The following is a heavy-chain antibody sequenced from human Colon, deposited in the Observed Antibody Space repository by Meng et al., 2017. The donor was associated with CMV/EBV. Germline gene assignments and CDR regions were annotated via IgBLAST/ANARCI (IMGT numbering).Heavy chain of an antibody. V-gene: IGHV4-34*01. J-gene: IGHJ4*02. CDR3: ARGGGTPIRGVLPFDF. CDR1: GGSFSPYY. D-gene: IGHD3-10*01. CDR2: IDHTGST. Sequence: QWQQQQGGAGPLKPSETLSLPCALYGGSFSPYYWSWIRQSPGKGLEWIAEIDHTGSTNYNPSLKSRVTISIDTSNSHFSLNLTSATAADTAVYYCARGGGTPIRGVLPFDFWGQGTLVTVSS.